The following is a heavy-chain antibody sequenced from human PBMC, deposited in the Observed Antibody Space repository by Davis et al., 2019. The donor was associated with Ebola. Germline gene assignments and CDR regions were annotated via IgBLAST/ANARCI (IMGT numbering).Heavy chain of an antibody. CDR2: IKGDGSET. CDR3: ARRGFYHYEY. D-gene: IGHD3-22*01. Sequence: GESLKISCAASGFTFSNYWMHWVRQRPGKGLEYVANIKGDGSETYYVDSVTGRFTISRDNGKSSLYLQMNSLRGEDTAVYYCARRGFYHYEYWGQGTLVTVSP. J-gene: IGHJ4*02. CDR1: GFTFSNYW. V-gene: IGHV3-7*01.